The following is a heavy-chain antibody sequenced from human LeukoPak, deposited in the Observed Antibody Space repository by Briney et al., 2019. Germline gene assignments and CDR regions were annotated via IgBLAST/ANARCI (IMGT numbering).Heavy chain of an antibody. CDR1: GYTFTSYD. D-gene: IGHD2-15*01. V-gene: IGHV1-8*03. CDR3: ARGKKVVAARTRSHYYYYMDV. J-gene: IGHJ6*03. Sequence: ASVKVSCKASGYTFTSYDINWVRQATGQGLEWMGWMNPNSGNTGYAQKFQGRVTITRNTSISTAYMELSSLRSEDTAVYYCARGKKVVAARTRSHYYYYMDVWGKGTTVTVSS. CDR2: MNPNSGNT.